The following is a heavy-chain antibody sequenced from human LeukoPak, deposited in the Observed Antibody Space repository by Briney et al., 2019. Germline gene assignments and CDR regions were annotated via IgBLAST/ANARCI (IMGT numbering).Heavy chain of an antibody. J-gene: IGHJ5*02. CDR1: GDSVSSGGYY. CDR3: ARGYGSNSYSPGFDP. Sequence: SGTLSLTCTVSGDSVSSGGYYWSWIRQHPVKGLEWIGYIYSSGSTFYNPSLKSRLALSKDTSKNQFSLDLSSVTAADTAVYYCARGYGSNSYSPGFDPWGQGTLATVSS. V-gene: IGHV4-31*03. CDR2: IYSSGST. D-gene: IGHD2-2*01.